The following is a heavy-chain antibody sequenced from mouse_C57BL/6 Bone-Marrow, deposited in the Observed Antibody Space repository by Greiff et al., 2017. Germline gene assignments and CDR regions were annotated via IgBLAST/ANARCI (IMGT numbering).Heavy chain of an antibody. CDR3: ARGDYYGSSYWYFDV. J-gene: IGHJ1*03. V-gene: IGHV1-82*01. CDR1: GYAFSSSW. CDR2: IYPGDGDT. D-gene: IGHD1-1*01. Sequence: QVQLQQSGPELVKPGASVKISCKASGYAFSSSWMNWVKQRPGKGLEWIGRIYPGDGDTNYNGKFKGKATLTADKSSSTAYMQLSSLTSEDSAVYFCARGDYYGSSYWYFDVWCTGTTVTVSS.